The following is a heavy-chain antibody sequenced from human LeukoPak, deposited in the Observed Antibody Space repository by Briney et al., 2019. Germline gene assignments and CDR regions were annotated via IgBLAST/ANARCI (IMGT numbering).Heavy chain of an antibody. CDR1: GFTFSDYY. CDR2: INHSGST. J-gene: IGHJ6*02. CDR3: ARGGGSSWHYYYYGMDV. V-gene: IGHV4-34*01. Sequence: GSLRLSCAASGFTFSDYYMSWIRQPPGKGLEWIGEINHSGSTNYNPSLKSRVTISVDTSKNQFSLKLSSVTAADTAVYYCARGGGSSWHYYYYGMDVWGQGTTVTVSS. D-gene: IGHD6-13*01.